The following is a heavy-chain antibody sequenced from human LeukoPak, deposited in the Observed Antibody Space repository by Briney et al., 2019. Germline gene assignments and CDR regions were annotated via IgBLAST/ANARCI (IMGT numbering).Heavy chain of an antibody. CDR2: IYPSDSDT. Sequence: PGESLKISCKGSGYSFTSYWIGWVRQMPGKGLEWMGVIYPSDSDTRYSPSFQGQVTISADKSISTAYLQWSSLKASDTAMYYCARHPYSSSSGGDYWGQGTLVTVSS. V-gene: IGHV5-51*01. CDR1: GYSFTSYW. D-gene: IGHD6-6*01. J-gene: IGHJ4*02. CDR3: ARHPYSSSSGGDY.